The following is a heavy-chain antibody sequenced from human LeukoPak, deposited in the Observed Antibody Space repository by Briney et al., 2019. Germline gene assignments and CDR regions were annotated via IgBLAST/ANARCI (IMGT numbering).Heavy chain of an antibody. D-gene: IGHD6-6*01. V-gene: IGHV3-15*01. CDR1: GFTFSNAW. Sequence: GGSLRLSCAASGFTFSNAWMSWVRQAPGKGLEWVGRIKSKTDGGTTDYAAPVKGRFTISRDDSKNTLYLQMNSLKTEDTAVYYCTTAIYEYSFLLGDYWGQGTLVTVSS. J-gene: IGHJ4*02. CDR2: IKSKTDGGTT. CDR3: TTAIYEYSFLLGDY.